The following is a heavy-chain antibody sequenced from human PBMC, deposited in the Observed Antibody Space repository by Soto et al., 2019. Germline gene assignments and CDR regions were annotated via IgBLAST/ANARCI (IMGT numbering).Heavy chain of an antibody. Sequence: EVQLLESGGGLVQPGGSLRLSCAASGFTFSSYAMSWVRQAPGKGLEWVSAISGSGGSTYYADSVKGRFTISRDISKNTLYLQMNSLRAEDTAIYYCAKVSAGNYCYGMDVWGQWTTVTVPS. CDR3: AKVSAGNYCYGMDV. V-gene: IGHV3-23*01. CDR2: ISGSGGST. D-gene: IGHD6-13*01. CDR1: GFTFSSYA. J-gene: IGHJ6*02.